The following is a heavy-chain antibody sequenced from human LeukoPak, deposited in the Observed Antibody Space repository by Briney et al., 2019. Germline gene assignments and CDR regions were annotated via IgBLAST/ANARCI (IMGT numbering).Heavy chain of an antibody. CDR1: GFTFSSNG. CDR2: ISGSGGST. D-gene: IGHD3-3*01. J-gene: IGHJ4*02. CDR3: AKGGYYDFWSGYYTLDY. Sequence: GGSLRLSCAAAGFTFSSNGMSWVRQAPGKGLEWVSAISGSGGSTYYADSVKGRFTISRDNSKNTLYLQMNSLRAEDTAVYYCAKGGYYDFWSGYYTLDYWGQGTLVTVSS. V-gene: IGHV3-23*01.